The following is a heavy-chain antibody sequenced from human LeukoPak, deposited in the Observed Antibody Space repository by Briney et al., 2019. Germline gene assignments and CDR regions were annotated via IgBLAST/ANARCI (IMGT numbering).Heavy chain of an antibody. CDR2: IYYSGSI. CDR3: ARTTVTTGFDY. J-gene: IGHJ4*02. Sequence: SETLSLTCTVSGASISSYYWSWIRQPPGKGLEWIGDIYYSGSIKYNPSLKSRVTMSVDTSKNQFSLKLSSVTAADTAVYYCARTTVTTGFDYWGQGTLVTVSS. D-gene: IGHD4-17*01. CDR1: GASISSYY. V-gene: IGHV4-59*12.